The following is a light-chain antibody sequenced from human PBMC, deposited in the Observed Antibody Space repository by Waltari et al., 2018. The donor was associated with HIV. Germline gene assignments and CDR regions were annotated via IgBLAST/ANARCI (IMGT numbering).Light chain of an antibody. CDR1: SSNIGSNT. Sequence: QSVLTQPPSASGTPGQRVTISCSGSSSNIGSNTVNWYQQLPGTAPKLLIYSNNRRPSGVPDRFSCSKSGTSASLAISGLQSEDEADYYCAAWDDSLNGWVFGGGTKLTVL. CDR2: SNN. V-gene: IGLV1-44*01. CDR3: AAWDDSLNGWV. J-gene: IGLJ3*02.